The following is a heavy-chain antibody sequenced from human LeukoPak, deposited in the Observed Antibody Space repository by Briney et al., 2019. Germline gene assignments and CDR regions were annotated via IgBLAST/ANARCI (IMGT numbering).Heavy chain of an antibody. J-gene: IGHJ4*02. CDR2: ISGSGGGT. V-gene: IGHV3-23*01. CDR3: VKDLGRYRNSCFDY. D-gene: IGHD1-26*01. Sequence: QTWGTLTLTCAASGFTVSSNAMSWDRQAPEQGLEWVSTISGSGGGTYYADSVKGGFTISRDDSKNTLYLQMNSLRAEDTAVYYCVKDLGRYRNSCFDYWGQGTLVTVSS. CDR1: GFTVSSNA.